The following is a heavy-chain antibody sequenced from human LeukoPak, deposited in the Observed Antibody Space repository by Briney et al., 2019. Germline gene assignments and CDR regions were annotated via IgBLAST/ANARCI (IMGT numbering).Heavy chain of an antibody. CDR2: IYYSGST. CDR1: GGSISSSSYY. CDR3: ASWKRYYDSSGYYFDY. Sequence: SETLSLTCTVSGGSISSSSYYWGWIRQPPGKGLEWIGSIYYSGSTYYNPSLKSRVTISVDTSKNQFSLKLSSVTAADTAVYYCASWKRYYDSSGYYFDYWGQGTLVTVSS. V-gene: IGHV4-39*01. J-gene: IGHJ4*02. D-gene: IGHD3-22*01.